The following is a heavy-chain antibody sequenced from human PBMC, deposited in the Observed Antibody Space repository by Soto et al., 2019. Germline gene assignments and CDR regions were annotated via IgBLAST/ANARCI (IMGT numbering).Heavy chain of an antibody. D-gene: IGHD3-3*01. J-gene: IGHJ4*02. CDR3: AKDPDFWSGYFDY. CDR1: GFTFSSYA. V-gene: IGHV3-23*01. CDR2: ISGSGGST. Sequence: QPGGSLRLSCAASGFTFSSYAMSWVCQAPGKGLEWVSAISGSGGSTYYADSVKGRFTISRDNSKNTLYLQMNSLRAEDTAVYYCAKDPDFWSGYFDYWGQGTLVTVSS.